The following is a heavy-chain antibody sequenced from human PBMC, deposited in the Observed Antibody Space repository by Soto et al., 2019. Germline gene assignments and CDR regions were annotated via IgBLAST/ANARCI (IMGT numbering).Heavy chain of an antibody. CDR1: GFSLSSTRVA. J-gene: IGHJ4*02. CDR3: AHSVVAGLGYYFDY. V-gene: IGHV2-5*02. Sequence: QITLKESGPTLVKPTQPLTLTCTFSGFSLSSTRVAVGWIRQPPGKALEWLALIYWDDDKRYSPFLKSRLTTTKDTSKNQVVLTMTNMDPVDTATYYCAHSVVAGLGYYFDYWGQGTLVTVSS. CDR2: IYWDDDK. D-gene: IGHD6-19*01.